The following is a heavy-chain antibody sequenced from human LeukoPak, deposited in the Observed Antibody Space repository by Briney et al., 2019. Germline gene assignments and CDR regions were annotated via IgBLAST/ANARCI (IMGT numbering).Heavy chain of an antibody. V-gene: IGHV4-34*01. CDR3: ARARGYSYGYIVAPSGGRNFDY. D-gene: IGHD5-18*01. CDR1: GGSFSGYY. J-gene: IGHJ4*02. CDR2: INHSGST. Sequence: SETLSLTCAVYGGSFSGYYWSWIRQPPGKGLEWIGEINHSGSTNYNPSLKSRVTISVDTSKNQFSLKLSSVTAADTAVHYCARARGYSYGYIVAPSGGRNFDYWGQGTLVTVSS.